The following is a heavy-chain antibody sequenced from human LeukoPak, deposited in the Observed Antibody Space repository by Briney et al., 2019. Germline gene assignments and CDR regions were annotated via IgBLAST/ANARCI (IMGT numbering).Heavy chain of an antibody. D-gene: IGHD1-1*01. CDR2: ISNRDRTK. Sequence: GGSLRLSCAASGFTFSDYEINWVRRAPGRGLEGFSYISNRDRTKYYADSVTGRFTISRDNAKNSLYLQMNSLRAEDTAVYYCARTSWNDVPYLDYWGQGTLVTVSS. V-gene: IGHV3-48*03. J-gene: IGHJ4*02. CDR3: ARTSWNDVPYLDY. CDR1: GFTFSDYE.